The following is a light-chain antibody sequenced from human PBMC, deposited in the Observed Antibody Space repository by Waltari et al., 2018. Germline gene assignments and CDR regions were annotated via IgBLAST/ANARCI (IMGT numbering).Light chain of an antibody. CDR3: QQYGSSPWT. Sequence: EIVLTQSPGTLSLSPGEGATLSCRASQSVNKYLAWYQKKRGQAPRLLIYDTSSRATGIPDRFSGSGSGTDFTHTISRLEPEDFAVYYCQQYGSSPWTFGQGTKVEIK. V-gene: IGKV3-20*01. CDR1: QSVNKY. J-gene: IGKJ1*01. CDR2: DTS.